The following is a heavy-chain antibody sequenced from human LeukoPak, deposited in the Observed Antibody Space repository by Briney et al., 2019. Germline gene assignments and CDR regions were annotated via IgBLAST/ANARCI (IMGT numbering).Heavy chain of an antibody. J-gene: IGHJ4*02. Sequence: PGGSLRLSCAASGFTVSSNYMSWVRQAPGKGLEWVSVIYSGGSTYYADSVKGRFTISRDNSKNTLYLQMNSLRAEDTAVYYCAKSRYSSGWYDFDYWGQGTLVTVSS. D-gene: IGHD6-19*01. CDR1: GFTVSSNY. V-gene: IGHV3-53*05. CDR3: AKSRYSSGWYDFDY. CDR2: IYSGGST.